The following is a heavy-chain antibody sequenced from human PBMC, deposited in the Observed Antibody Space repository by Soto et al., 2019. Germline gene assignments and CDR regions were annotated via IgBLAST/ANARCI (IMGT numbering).Heavy chain of an antibody. CDR3: ARVLCGYFDL. J-gene: IGHJ2*01. CDR2: ISSSSSYI. CDR1: GFTFSSYS. D-gene: IGHD2-21*01. V-gene: IGHV3-21*01. Sequence: EVQLVESGGGLVKPGGSLRLSCAASGFTFSSYSMNWVRQTPGKGLEWVSSISSSSSYIYYADSVKGRFTISRDNAKNSPYLQMNSLRAEDTAVYYCARVLCGYFDLWGRGTLVTVSS.